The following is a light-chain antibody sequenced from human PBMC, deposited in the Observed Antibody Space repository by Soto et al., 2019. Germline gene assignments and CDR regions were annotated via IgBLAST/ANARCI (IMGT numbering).Light chain of an antibody. Sequence: DIPMTQAPSSLSASLGARVTITCRASQGISNYLAWYQQKPGKVPKLLIYAASTLQSGVPSRFSGSGSGTDFTLTISSLQPEDVATYYCQKYNSAPWTFGQGTKVDI. V-gene: IGKV1-27*01. CDR3: QKYNSAPWT. CDR1: QGISNY. J-gene: IGKJ1*01. CDR2: AAS.